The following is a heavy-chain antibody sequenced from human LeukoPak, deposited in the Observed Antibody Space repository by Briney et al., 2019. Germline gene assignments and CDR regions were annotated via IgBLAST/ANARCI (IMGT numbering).Heavy chain of an antibody. CDR2: INHSGST. J-gene: IGHJ4*02. V-gene: IGHV4-34*01. Sequence: PSETLSLTCAVYGGSFSGYYWSWIRQPPGKGPEWIGEINHSGSTNYNPSLKSRVTISVDTSKNQFSLKLSSVTAADTAVYYCARGRSSIVATIFDYWGQGTLVTVSS. CDR3: ARGRSSIVATIFDY. D-gene: IGHD5-12*01. CDR1: GGSFSGYY.